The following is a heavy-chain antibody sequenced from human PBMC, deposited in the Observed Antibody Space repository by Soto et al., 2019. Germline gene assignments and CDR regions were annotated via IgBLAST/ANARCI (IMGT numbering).Heavy chain of an antibody. CDR3: ARRGSSRQIYHYGMDV. Sequence: QVQLQESGPGLVKPSETLSLTCTVSGDSVSSSYYDWGWIRQPPGKGLEWIGSIFYSGSTYYNPSLKSRVTISVDTSKNQFSLKLSSVTAADTAVYYCARRGSSRQIYHYGMDVWGPGTTVTVSS. J-gene: IGHJ6*02. V-gene: IGHV4-39*01. CDR1: GDSVSSSYYD. D-gene: IGHD6-13*01. CDR2: IFYSGST.